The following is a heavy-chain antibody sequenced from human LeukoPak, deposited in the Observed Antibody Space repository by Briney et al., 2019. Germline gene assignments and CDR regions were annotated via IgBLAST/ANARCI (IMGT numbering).Heavy chain of an antibody. Sequence: ASVKVSCKASGYTFTGYYMHWVRQAPGQGLEWMGRINPNSGGTNYAQKFQGRVTMTRDTSISTAYMELSRLRSDDTAVYYCARVAGYYGSGSSVHILTHWGQGTLVTVSS. CDR2: INPNSGGT. CDR3: ARVAGYYGSGSSVHILTH. CDR1: GYTFTGYY. V-gene: IGHV1-2*06. D-gene: IGHD3-10*01. J-gene: IGHJ4*02.